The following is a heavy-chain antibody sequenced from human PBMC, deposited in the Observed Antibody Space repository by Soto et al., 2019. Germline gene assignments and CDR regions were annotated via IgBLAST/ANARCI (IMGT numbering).Heavy chain of an antibody. CDR3: ARGRWELLLDYYYGMDV. D-gene: IGHD1-26*01. V-gene: IGHV1-69*01. Sequence: QVQLVQSGAEVKKPGSSVKVSCKASGGTFSSYAISWVRQAPGQGLEWMGGFIPIFGTANYARKFQGRVTITADESTSTAYMELSSLRSEDTAVYYCARGRWELLLDYYYGMDVWGQGTTVTVSS. CDR1: GGTFSSYA. CDR2: FIPIFGTA. J-gene: IGHJ6*02.